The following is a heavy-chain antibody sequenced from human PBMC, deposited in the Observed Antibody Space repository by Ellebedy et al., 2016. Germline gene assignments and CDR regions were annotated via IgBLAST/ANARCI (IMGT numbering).Heavy chain of an antibody. J-gene: IGHJ3*01. CDR3: AKWNGGWYAFEV. CDR1: GGSVSSDY. Sequence: SGTLSLTCNVFGGSVSSDYWNWIRRPPGKGLEWIGYVFHTGTTNYNPSLKSRVTMSVDTSKSQFSLRLTSVTAADTAVYYCAKWNGGWYAFEVWGQGTMVTVSS. CDR2: VFHTGTT. V-gene: IGHV4-59*02. D-gene: IGHD6-19*01.